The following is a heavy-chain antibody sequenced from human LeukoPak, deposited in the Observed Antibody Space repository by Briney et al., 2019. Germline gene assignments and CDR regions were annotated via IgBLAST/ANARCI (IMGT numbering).Heavy chain of an antibody. Sequence: SQTLSLTCAISGDSVSNNSAVWNWIRQSPSRGLEWLGRTYYRSKWYNDYGASVKSRITVNPDTSKNQFSLQLNSVTPEDTAVYYCAKDPMPRPGLIDYWGQEALVTVSS. J-gene: IGHJ4*02. V-gene: IGHV6-1*01. CDR1: GDSVSNNSAV. D-gene: IGHD2-2*01. CDR3: AKDPMPRPGLIDY. CDR2: TYYRSKWYN.